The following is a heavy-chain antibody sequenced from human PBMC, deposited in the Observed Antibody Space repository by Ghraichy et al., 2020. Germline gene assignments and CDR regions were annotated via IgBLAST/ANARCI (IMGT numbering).Heavy chain of an antibody. CDR3: ARDADTDVDQDWCDR. CDR2: ISSTTTHI. D-gene: IGHD2-21*01. CDR1: GFTFSSYS. V-gene: IGHV3-21*01. Sequence: GGSLRLSCAASGFTFSSYSMNWVRQAPGKGLEWVSSISSTTTHIFYADSVKGRFTISRDNAKNSLYLQMNSLRAEDTAVYYCARDADTDVDQDWCDRWGRGTLVTGS. J-gene: IGHJ5*02.